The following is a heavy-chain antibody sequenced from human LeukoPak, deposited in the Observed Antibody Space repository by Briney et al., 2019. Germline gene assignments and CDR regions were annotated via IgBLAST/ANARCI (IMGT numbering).Heavy chain of an antibody. J-gene: IGHJ5*02. D-gene: IGHD6-13*01. CDR3: AIESGMAAAGTEGTEIDP. V-gene: IGHV1-46*01. Sequence: ASVRVSSKASGYTFTIYYMHWVRQAPGQGLEWMGLINPSGGSTSYAQKFQGRVTMTRETSTSTVYMELSSLRSEDTAVYYCAIESGMAAAGTEGTEIDPWGQR. CDR1: GYTFTIYY. CDR2: INPSGGST.